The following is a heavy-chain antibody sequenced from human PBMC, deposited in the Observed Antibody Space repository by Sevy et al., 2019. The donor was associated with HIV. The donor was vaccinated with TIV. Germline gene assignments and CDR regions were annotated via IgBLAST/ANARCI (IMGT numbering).Heavy chain of an antibody. CDR2: IYYTGST. J-gene: IGHJ5*02. D-gene: IGHD2-2*01. CDR3: ARSPPIVVVPGAPSWFDP. CDR1: GGSISAYY. V-gene: IGHV4-59*12. Sequence: SETLSLTCTVSGGSISAYYWSWIRQPPGKGLEYIGDIYYTGSTYYNPSLKSRVTISVDTSKNQFSLKLSSVTAADTAVYYCARSPPIVVVPGAPSWFDPWGQGTLVTVSS.